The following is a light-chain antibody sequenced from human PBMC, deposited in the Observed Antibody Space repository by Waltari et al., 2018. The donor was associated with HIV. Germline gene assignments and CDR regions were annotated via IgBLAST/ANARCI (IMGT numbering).Light chain of an antibody. CDR3: NSYTSSSHVI. Sequence: QPALSQPASVSGSPGQSITIPCPGTRSDVGGDNYVSWYQHHPGQAPTLMIFDVSNRPSGVPNRFSGSKSANTASLTISGLQAEDESDYYCNSYTSSSHVIFGGGTKLTVL. V-gene: IGLV2-14*01. J-gene: IGLJ2*01. CDR1: RSDVGGDNY. CDR2: DVS.